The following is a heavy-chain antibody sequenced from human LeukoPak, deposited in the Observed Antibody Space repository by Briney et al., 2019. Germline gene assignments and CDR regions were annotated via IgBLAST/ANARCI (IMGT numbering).Heavy chain of an antibody. CDR1: AFTFSNYA. CDR3: ARDPYSGNYGNYYYYYMDV. V-gene: IGHV3-23*01. D-gene: IGHD1-26*01. J-gene: IGHJ6*03. CDR2: ISRSGDNT. Sequence: GGSLRLSCAASAFTFSNYAMSWVRQAPGKGLEWVSLISRSGDNTYYADSVKGRFTISRDNAKDSLYLQMNSLGPEDTAVYYCARDPYSGNYGNYYYYYMDVWGKGTTVTISS.